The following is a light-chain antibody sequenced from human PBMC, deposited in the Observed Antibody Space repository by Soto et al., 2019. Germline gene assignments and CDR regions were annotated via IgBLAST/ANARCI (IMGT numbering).Light chain of an antibody. CDR3: NSYTSTSTYV. V-gene: IGLV2-14*01. CDR2: DVS. Sequence: QLVLTQPASVSGSPGQSITISCTGTTSDVGRYNYVSWYQQHPGKAPKLIIYDVSNRPSGVSNRFSGSKSGNTASLTISGLQAEDEDDYYCNSYTSTSTYVFGTGTKLTVL. CDR1: TSDVGRYNY. J-gene: IGLJ1*01.